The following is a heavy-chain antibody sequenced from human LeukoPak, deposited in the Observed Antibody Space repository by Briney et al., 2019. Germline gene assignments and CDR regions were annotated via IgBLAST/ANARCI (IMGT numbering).Heavy chain of an antibody. CDR2: TYYRSKWYN. CDR3: ARALMTRVTTFVWDNWFDP. Sequence: SQTLSLTCAISGDSVSSNSAAWNWIRPSPSRGLEWLGRTYYRSKWYNDYAVSVKSRVTINPDTSKNQFSMQLNSVTPEDTAVYYCARALMTRVTTFVWDNWFDPWGQGTLVTVSS. CDR1: GDSVSSNSAA. J-gene: IGHJ5*02. V-gene: IGHV6-1*01. D-gene: IGHD4-17*01.